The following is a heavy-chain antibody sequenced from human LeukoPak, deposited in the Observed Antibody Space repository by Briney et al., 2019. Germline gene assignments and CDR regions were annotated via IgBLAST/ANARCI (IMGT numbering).Heavy chain of an antibody. D-gene: IGHD2-2*01. V-gene: IGHV1-2*02. Sequence: ASVKVSCKASGYTFTGYYMHWVRQAPGQGLEWMGWINSNSGGTNYAQKFQGRVTMTRDTSISTAYMELSRLRSDDTAVYYCARGSIVVVPAASVFDPWGQGTLVTVSS. CDR2: INSNSGGT. J-gene: IGHJ5*02. CDR3: ARGSIVVVPAASVFDP. CDR1: GYTFTGYY.